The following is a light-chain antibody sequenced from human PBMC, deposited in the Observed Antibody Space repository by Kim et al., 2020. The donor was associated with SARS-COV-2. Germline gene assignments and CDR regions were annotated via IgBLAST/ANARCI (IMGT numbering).Light chain of an antibody. CDR1: QSVSSNF. V-gene: IGKV3-20*01. Sequence: ESVLTQSPRTLSLSPGERATLSCRASQSVSSNFLAWYQQRPGQAPRLLMYAASIRATGIPGRFSGSGSGTDFTLTISRLEPEDFAVCYCQQYASAPWTFGQGTKVDIK. CDR3: QQYASAPWT. CDR2: AAS. J-gene: IGKJ1*01.